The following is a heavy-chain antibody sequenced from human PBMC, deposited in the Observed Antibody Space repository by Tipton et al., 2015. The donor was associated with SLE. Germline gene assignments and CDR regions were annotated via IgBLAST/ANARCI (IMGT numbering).Heavy chain of an antibody. V-gene: IGHV4-39*07. J-gene: IGHJ5*02. CDR1: GGSISSSSSD. CDR3: TRAGGGDSNWFDP. CDR2: ICYSGST. Sequence: TLSLTCTVSGGSISSSSSDWGWIRQPPGKGLEWIGSICYSGSTYYNPALKSRVTISGDTSKNQFSLKLSSVTATDTAVYYCTRAGGGDSNWFDPWRQGTLVTVS. D-gene: IGHD2-21*01.